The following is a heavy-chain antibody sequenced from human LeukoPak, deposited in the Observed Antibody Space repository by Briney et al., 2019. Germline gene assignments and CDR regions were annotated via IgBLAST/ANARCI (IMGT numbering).Heavy chain of an antibody. D-gene: IGHD2-15*01. V-gene: IGHV3-21*01. Sequence: GGSLRLPCAASGFTFSSYSMHWVRQAQGKGLEWVSSISSDSGYIYYADSVRGRFTVSRDNAKSSLFLQMNSLRDDDTAVYYCARVHCSGRGCFQRYDGFHIWGQGTVVTVSS. CDR1: GFTFSSYS. CDR2: ISSDSGYI. J-gene: IGHJ3*02. CDR3: ARVHCSGRGCFQRYDGFHI.